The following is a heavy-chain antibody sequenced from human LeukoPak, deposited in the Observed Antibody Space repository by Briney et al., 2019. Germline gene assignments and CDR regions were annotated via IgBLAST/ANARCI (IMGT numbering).Heavy chain of an antibody. Sequence: TGGSLRLSCAASGCTFSSYGMHWVRQAPGKGLEWVAVIWYDGSNKYYADSVKGRFTISRDNSKNTLYLQMNSLRAEDTAVYYCAKNTRRYYYGSGVDYFDYWGQGTLVTVSS. CDR3: AKNTRRYYYGSGVDYFDY. D-gene: IGHD3-10*01. V-gene: IGHV3-33*06. J-gene: IGHJ4*02. CDR2: IWYDGSNK. CDR1: GCTFSSYG.